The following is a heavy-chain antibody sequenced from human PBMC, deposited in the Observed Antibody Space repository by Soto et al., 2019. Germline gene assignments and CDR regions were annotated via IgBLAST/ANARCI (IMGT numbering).Heavy chain of an antibody. CDR3: ARPADYVLGFSQ. CDR2: IIPVFGTP. CDR1: GGTFTTST. Sequence: QVQLVQSGAEVKKPGSSVKVSCQTSGGTFTTSTISWVRQAPGQGLEWMGGIIPVFGTPSYAQKFQGRVTMIADKSSSTAYMELRNLRSEDTAMYYCARPADYVLGFSQWGQGTLVTVSS. D-gene: IGHD3-16*01. V-gene: IGHV1-69*06. J-gene: IGHJ4*02.